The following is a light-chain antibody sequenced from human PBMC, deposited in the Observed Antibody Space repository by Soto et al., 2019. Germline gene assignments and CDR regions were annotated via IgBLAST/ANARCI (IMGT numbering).Light chain of an antibody. CDR3: SSYTNINTRACV. Sequence: QSALAQPPSASGSPGQSVTISCTGTGSDVGAYNYVSWYQQHPGKAPKLIIYEVTDRPSGVSNRFSGSKSGNTASLTISGLQAEDEAEYYCSSYTNINTRACVFGTGTKVTVL. CDR1: GSDVGAYNY. J-gene: IGLJ1*01. CDR2: EVT. V-gene: IGLV2-14*01.